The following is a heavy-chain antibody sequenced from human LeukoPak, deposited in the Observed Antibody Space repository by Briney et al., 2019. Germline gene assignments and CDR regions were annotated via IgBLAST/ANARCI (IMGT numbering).Heavy chain of an antibody. Sequence: ASVKVSCKASGYTFTSYYMHWVRQAPGQGLEWMGIINPSGGSTSYAQRFQGRVTMTRDTSTSTVYMELSSLRSEDTAVYYCARDAAHDSGYDYFDYWGQGTLVTVSS. CDR3: ARDAAHDSGYDYFDY. V-gene: IGHV1-46*01. D-gene: IGHD5-12*01. CDR1: GYTFTSYY. J-gene: IGHJ4*02. CDR2: INPSGGST.